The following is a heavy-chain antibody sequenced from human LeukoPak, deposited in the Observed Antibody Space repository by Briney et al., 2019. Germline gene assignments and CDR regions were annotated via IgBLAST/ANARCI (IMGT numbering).Heavy chain of an antibody. D-gene: IGHD1-1*01. CDR2: ISSSSSYI. CDR1: GFTFSSYS. J-gene: IGHJ4*02. CDR3: ASGGSSTGTVGY. Sequence: GGSLGLSCAASGFTFSSYSMNWVRQAPGKGLEWVSSISSSSSYIYYADSVKGRFTISRDNAKNSLYLQMNSLRAEDTAVYYCASGGSSTGTVGYWGQGTLVTVSS. V-gene: IGHV3-21*01.